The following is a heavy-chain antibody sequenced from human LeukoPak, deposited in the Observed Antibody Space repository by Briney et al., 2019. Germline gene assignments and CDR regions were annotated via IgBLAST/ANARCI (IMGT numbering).Heavy chain of an antibody. Sequence: GGSLRLSCAASGFTFSSYEMNWVRQAPGKALEWVSVIYSGGSTYYADSVKGRFTISRDNSKNTLYLQMNSLRAEDTAVYYCARDLLEWYFDYWGQGTLVTVSS. J-gene: IGHJ4*02. CDR2: IYSGGST. CDR3: ARDLLEWYFDY. V-gene: IGHV3-66*01. CDR1: GFTFSSYE. D-gene: IGHD3-3*01.